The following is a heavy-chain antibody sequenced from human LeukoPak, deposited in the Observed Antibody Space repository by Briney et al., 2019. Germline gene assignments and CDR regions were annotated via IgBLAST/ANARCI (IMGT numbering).Heavy chain of an antibody. CDR3: ARGELGDSSGFSFFDY. D-gene: IGHD3-22*01. V-gene: IGHV1-69*05. J-gene: IGHJ4*02. CDR2: VIAIFGRV. CDR1: RGTFSSYG. Sequence: SVKVSCKASRGTFSSYGISWVRQAPGQGLEWMGGVIAIFGRVKYGQKFQGRATITTDESTSTAYMELSSLTSEDTGVYYCARGELGDSSGFSFFDYWGQGALVTVSS.